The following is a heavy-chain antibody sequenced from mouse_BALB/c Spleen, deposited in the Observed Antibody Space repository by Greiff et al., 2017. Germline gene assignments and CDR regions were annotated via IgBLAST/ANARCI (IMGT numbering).Heavy chain of an antibody. J-gene: IGHJ4*01. D-gene: IGHD1-1*01. CDR1: GYTFSSYW. CDR3: ARSGIYYYGSSRYYYAMDY. CDR2: ILPGSGST. Sequence: QVQLQQSGAELMKPGASVKISCKATGYTFSSYWIEWVTQRPGHGLEWIGEILPGSGSTNYNEKFKGKATFTADTSSNTAYMQLSSLTSEDSAVYYCARSGIYYYGSSRYYYAMDYWGQGTSVTVSS. V-gene: IGHV1-9*01.